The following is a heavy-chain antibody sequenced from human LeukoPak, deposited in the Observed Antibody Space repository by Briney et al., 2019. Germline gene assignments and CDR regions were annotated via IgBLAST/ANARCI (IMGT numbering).Heavy chain of an antibody. Sequence: GGSLRLSCAASGFTFNSYAMSWVRQAPGKGLEWVSAISASGGTTYYADSVKGRFTISRDNAKNSLYLQMNSLRAEDTALYYCAKDSAPMTVWGQGTLVTVSS. CDR3: AKDSAPMTV. CDR1: GFTFNSYA. J-gene: IGHJ4*02. CDR2: ISASGGTT. V-gene: IGHV3-23*01.